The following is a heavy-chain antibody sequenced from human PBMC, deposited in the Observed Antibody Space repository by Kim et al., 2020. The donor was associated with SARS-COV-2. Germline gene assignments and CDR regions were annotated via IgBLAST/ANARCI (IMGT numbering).Heavy chain of an antibody. CDR2: ISSTSRYT. CDR1: RFTFSDYY. Sequence: GGSLRLSCAASRFTFSDYYMTWIRQAPGKGLEWVSYISSTSRYTNYADSVKGRFAISRDNAKNSLYLQLNSLRAEDTAVYYCARDRERYESSGYRWFDLWGQGTLVTVSS. CDR3: ARDRERYESSGYRWFDL. J-gene: IGHJ5*02. V-gene: IGHV3-11*05. D-gene: IGHD3-22*01.